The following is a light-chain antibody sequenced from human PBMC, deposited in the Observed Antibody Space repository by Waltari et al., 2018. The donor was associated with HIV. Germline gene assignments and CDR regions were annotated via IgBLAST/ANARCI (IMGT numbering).Light chain of an antibody. CDR1: TSNIGNKY. CDR3: GTWDSSLSALV. V-gene: IGLV1-51*01. CDR2: DNN. J-gene: IGLJ2*01. Sequence: QPVLTQPPSVCAAPRQKGTISCAGSTSNIGNKYVSRYQQPPGTAPKLLIYDNNKRPSGIPDRFSGSKSGTSVTLGITGLQTGDEADYYCGTWDSSLSALVFGGGTKLTVL.